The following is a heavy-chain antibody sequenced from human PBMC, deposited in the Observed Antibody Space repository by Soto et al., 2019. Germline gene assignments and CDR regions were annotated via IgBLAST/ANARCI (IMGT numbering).Heavy chain of an antibody. J-gene: IGHJ6*02. CDR3: ARSTQLGYCTSTSCYYYGMDV. CDR1: GYSFTSYW. CDR2: IYPGDSDT. D-gene: IGHD2-2*03. Sequence: PGESLKISCKGSGYSFTSYWIGWVRQLPGKGLEWMGIIYPGDSDTRYSPSFQGQVTISADKSISTAYLQWSSLKASDTAMYYCARSTQLGYCTSTSCYYYGMDVWGQGTTVTVS. V-gene: IGHV5-51*01.